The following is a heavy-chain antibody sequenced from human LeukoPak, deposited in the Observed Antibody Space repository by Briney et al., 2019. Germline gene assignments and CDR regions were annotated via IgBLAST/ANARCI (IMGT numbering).Heavy chain of an antibody. D-gene: IGHD1-26*01. CDR2: IYYSGST. CDR1: GGSISSYY. J-gene: IGHJ6*04. Sequence: SETLSLTCTVSGGSISSYYWSWIRQPPGKGLEWIGYIYYSGSTNYNPSLKSRVTISVDTSKNQFSRKLSSVTAADTAVYYCAREGSGSHGDTEMNVWGKGTTVTVSS. CDR3: AREGSGSHGDTEMNV. V-gene: IGHV4-59*01.